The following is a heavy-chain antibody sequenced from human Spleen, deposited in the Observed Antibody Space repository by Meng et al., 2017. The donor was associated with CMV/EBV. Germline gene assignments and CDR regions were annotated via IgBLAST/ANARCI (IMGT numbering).Heavy chain of an antibody. CDR1: GYTFCDYY. CDR3: ARVEISFDH. CDR2: IIPHSRDT. J-gene: IGHJ4*02. V-gene: IGHV1-2*02. D-gene: IGHD2/OR15-2a*01. Sequence: KVACKASGYTFCDYYMHWVRQTPGQGLEWMGWIIPHSRDTNFAQKFQGRVRMTRDTSINTVYMELSRLRSDDTAMYYCARVEISFDHWGQGTLVTVSS.